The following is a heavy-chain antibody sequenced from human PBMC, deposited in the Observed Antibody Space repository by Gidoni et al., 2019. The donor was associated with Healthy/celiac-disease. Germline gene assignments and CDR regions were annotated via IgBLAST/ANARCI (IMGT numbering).Heavy chain of an antibody. D-gene: IGHD3-3*01. CDR1: GFTFSSYS. CDR2: ISSSSSYI. J-gene: IGHJ6*02. CDR3: ARDTGDYDFWSGYFMDV. Sequence: EVQLVESGGGLVKPGGSLRLSCAASGFTFSSYSMNWVRQAPGKGLEWVSSISSSSSYIYYADSVKGRFTISRDNAKNSLYLQMNSLRAEDTAVYYCARDTGDYDFWSGYFMDVWGQGTTVTVSS. V-gene: IGHV3-21*01.